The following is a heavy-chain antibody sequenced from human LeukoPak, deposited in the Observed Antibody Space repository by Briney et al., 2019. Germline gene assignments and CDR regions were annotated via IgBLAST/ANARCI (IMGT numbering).Heavy chain of an antibody. CDR1: GFTFHDYG. CDR2: ISGSGGST. V-gene: IGHV3-23*01. J-gene: IGHJ4*02. Sequence: GGSLRLSCAASGFTFHDYGMTWVRQAPGKGLEWVSAISGSGGSTYYADSVKGRFTISRDNSKNTLYLQMNSLRAEDTAVYYCAKGYYYYDSSGLFDYWGQGPLVTVSS. CDR3: AKGYYYYDSSGLFDY. D-gene: IGHD3-22*01.